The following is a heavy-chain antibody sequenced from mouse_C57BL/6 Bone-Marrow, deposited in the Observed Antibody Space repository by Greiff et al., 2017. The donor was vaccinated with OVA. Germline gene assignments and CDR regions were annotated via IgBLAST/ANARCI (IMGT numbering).Heavy chain of an antibody. Sequence: EVNVVESGEGLVKPGGSLKLSCAASGFTFSSYAMSWVRQTPEKRLEWVAYISSGGDYIYYADTVKGRFTISRDNARNTLYLQMSSLKSEDTAMYYCTRDGVCGNRYFDGWGTGTTVTVSS. CDR1: GFTFSSYA. V-gene: IGHV5-9-1*02. D-gene: IGHD2-1*01. CDR3: TRDGVCGNRYFDG. CDR2: ISSGGDYI. J-gene: IGHJ1*03.